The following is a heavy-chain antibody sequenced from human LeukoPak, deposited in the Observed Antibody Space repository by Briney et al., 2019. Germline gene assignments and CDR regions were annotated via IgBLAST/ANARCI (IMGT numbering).Heavy chain of an antibody. D-gene: IGHD5-18*01. Sequence: GGSLRLSCAASGFTFSSYWMSWVRQAPGKGLEWVANIKQDGSEKYYVDSVKGRFTISRDNSKNTLYLQMNSLRAEDTAVYYCAKDLRYSYGQSPDYWGQGTLVTVSS. CDR3: AKDLRYSYGQSPDY. J-gene: IGHJ4*02. V-gene: IGHV3-7*01. CDR2: IKQDGSEK. CDR1: GFTFSSYW.